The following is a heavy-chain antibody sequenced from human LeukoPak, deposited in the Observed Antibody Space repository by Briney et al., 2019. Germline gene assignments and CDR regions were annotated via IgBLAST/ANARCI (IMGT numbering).Heavy chain of an antibody. CDR2: INPNSGGT. Sequence: ASVKVSCKASGYTFTGYYMHWVRQAPGQGLEWMGWINPNSGGTNYAQKFQGRVTMTRDKSISTAYMELSSLRSDDTAVYYCAREMSYSRSSTHYWYFDLWGRGTLVTVSS. J-gene: IGHJ2*01. CDR1: GYTFTGYY. CDR3: AREMSYSRSSTHYWYFDL. V-gene: IGHV1-2*02. D-gene: IGHD1-26*01.